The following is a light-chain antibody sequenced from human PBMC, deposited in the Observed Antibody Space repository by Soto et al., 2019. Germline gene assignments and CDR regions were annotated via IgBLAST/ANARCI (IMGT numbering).Light chain of an antibody. V-gene: IGKV3-20*01. CDR3: QQYGSSGT. J-gene: IGKJ1*01. CDR2: GAS. CDR1: QSVSSSS. Sequence: EIVLTQSPGTLSLSPGERPTLSCRASQSVSSSSLAWYQQTPGQAPRLLIYGASSRATGIPDRFSGGGSGTDFTLTISRLAPEDFAVYYCQQYGSSGTFGQATKVDI.